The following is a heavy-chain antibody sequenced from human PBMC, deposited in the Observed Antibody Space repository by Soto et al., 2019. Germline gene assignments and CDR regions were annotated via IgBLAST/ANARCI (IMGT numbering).Heavy chain of an antibody. CDR3: ARDRKKYSSSWYWDYYYYYGMDV. D-gene: IGHD6-13*01. V-gene: IGHV1-2*04. CDR2: INPNSGGT. J-gene: IGHJ6*02. CDR1: GYTFTGYY. Sequence: ASVKVSCKASGYTFTGYYIHWVRQATGQGLEWMGWINPNSGGTNYAQKFQGWVTMTRDTSISTAYMELSRLRSDDTAVYYCARDRKKYSSSWYWDYYYYYGMDVWGQGTTVTVSS.